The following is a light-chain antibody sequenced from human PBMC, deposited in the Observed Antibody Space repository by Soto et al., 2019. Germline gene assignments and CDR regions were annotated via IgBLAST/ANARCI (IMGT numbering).Light chain of an antibody. CDR1: QSVSNS. CDR3: QQRSDWIT. V-gene: IGKV3-11*01. J-gene: IGKJ5*01. CDR2: DAS. Sequence: EILLTQSPATLSLSHGERATLXXRASQSVSNSLAWFQQKPGQAPRXLIYDASNRATGIPARFSGSGSGTDFTLTISSLEPEDFAVYYCQQRSDWITFGQGTRLEIK.